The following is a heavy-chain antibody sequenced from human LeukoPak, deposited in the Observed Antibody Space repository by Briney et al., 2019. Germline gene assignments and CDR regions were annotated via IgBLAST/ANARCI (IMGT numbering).Heavy chain of an antibody. CDR3: ARGGYGYSYGYSFDY. CDR2: IYYSGST. J-gene: IGHJ4*02. D-gene: IGHD5-18*01. CDR1: GGSISSSSYY. Sequence: SETLSLTCTVSGGSISSSSYYWGWIRQPPGKGLEWIGSIYYSGSTYYNPSLKSRVTISVDTSKNQFSLKLSSVTAADTAVYYCARGGYGYSYGYSFDYWGQGTLVTVSS. V-gene: IGHV4-39*07.